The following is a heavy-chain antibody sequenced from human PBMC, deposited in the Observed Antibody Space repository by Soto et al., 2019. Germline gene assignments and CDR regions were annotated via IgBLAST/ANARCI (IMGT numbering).Heavy chain of an antibody. CDR1: GFTFSNYA. V-gene: IGHV3-23*01. Sequence: GGSLRLSCAASGFTFSNYAMSWVRQAPGKGLEWVSAISGSGGSTYYADSVKGRFTISRDNSKNTLYLQMNSLRAEDTAVYYCAKDYHDSSGYYLSEDHDAFDIWGQGTMVTVSS. J-gene: IGHJ3*02. D-gene: IGHD3-22*01. CDR3: AKDYHDSSGYYLSEDHDAFDI. CDR2: ISGSGGST.